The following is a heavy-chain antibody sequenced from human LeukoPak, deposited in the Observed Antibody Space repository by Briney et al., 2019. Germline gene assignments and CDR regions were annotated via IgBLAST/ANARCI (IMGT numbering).Heavy chain of an antibody. J-gene: IGHJ5*02. CDR1: GYTFTMYG. CDR3: ARAGAVVDNWFDP. CDR2: ISAYNDNT. D-gene: IGHD2-15*01. Sequence: ASVKVSCKASGYTFTMYGITWVRQAPGQGLEWMGWISAYNDNTNYAQNLQDRVTMTTDASTSTVYMELRSLGSDDTAVYYCARAGAVVDNWFDPWGQGTLVTVSS. V-gene: IGHV1-18*01.